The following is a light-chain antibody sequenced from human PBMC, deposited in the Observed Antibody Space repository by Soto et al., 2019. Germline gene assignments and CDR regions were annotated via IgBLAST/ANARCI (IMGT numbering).Light chain of an antibody. CDR2: DVT. CDR3: CSYASSTSYV. V-gene: IGLV2-14*01. CDR1: SGDVGGYNF. J-gene: IGLJ1*01. Sequence: QSVLTQPASVSGSPGQSITISCTGTSGDVGGYNFVSWYQQYPGKAHKLMIHDVTARPSGVSIRFSGSKSGTTASLTISGLQPEDEADYYCCSYASSTSYVFGTGTKVTVL.